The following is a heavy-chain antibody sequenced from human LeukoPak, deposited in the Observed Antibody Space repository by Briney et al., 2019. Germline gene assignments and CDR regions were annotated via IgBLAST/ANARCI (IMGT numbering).Heavy chain of an antibody. Sequence: SETLSLTCGVSGGSVSSTNWWTWIRQPPGKGLEWIGEVHLDGRTNFNPSLKSRVTISVDTSKNQFSLKLSSVTAADTAVYYCARHLPNYDILTGYSYYFDYWGQGTLVTVSS. CDR3: ARHLPNYDILTGYSYYFDY. V-gene: IGHV4-4*02. D-gene: IGHD3-9*01. CDR2: VHLDGRT. CDR1: GGSVSSTNW. J-gene: IGHJ4*02.